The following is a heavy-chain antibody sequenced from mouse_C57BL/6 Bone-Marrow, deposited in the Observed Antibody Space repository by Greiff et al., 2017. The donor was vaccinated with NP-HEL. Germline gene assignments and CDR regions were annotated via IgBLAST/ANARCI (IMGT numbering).Heavy chain of an antibody. V-gene: IGHV5-12*01. CDR2: ISNGGGST. D-gene: IGHD2-5*01. Sequence: DVQLVESGGGLVQPGGSLKLSCAASGFTFSDYYMYWVRQTPEKRLEWVAYISNGGGSTYYPDTVKGRFTISRDNAKNTLYLQMSRLKSEDTAMYYCARDYSNSFAYWGQGTLVTVSA. J-gene: IGHJ3*01. CDR1: GFTFSDYY. CDR3: ARDYSNSFAY.